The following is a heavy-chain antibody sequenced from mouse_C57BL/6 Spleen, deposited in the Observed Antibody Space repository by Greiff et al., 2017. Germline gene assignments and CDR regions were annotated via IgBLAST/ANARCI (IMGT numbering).Heavy chain of an antibody. Sequence: QVQLQQPGAELVMPGASVKLSCKASGYTFTSYWMHWVKQRPGQGLEWIGEIDPSDSYTNSNQKFKGKSTLTVDKSSSTAYMQLSSLTSEYSAVSYCARGATMITSAMDYWGQGTPVTV. CDR2: IDPSDSYT. J-gene: IGHJ4*01. CDR3: ARGATMITSAMDY. CDR1: GYTFTSYW. D-gene: IGHD2-4*01. V-gene: IGHV1-69*01.